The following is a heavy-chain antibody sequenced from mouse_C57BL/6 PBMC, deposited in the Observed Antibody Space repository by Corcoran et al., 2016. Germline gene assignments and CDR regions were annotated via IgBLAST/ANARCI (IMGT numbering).Heavy chain of an antibody. J-gene: IGHJ1*03. Sequence: QIQLVQSGPVLKKPGETVKISCKASGYTFTTYGMSWMKQAPGKGLKWMGWMNIYSGVPTYADDFKGRFALSLETSASTAYLVINNLKSEDTATYFCARDSNWYFDVWGIGTTVTVS. V-gene: IGHV9-3*01. CDR3: ARDSNWYFDV. D-gene: IGHD2-5*01. CDR2: MNIYSGVP. CDR1: GYTFTTYG.